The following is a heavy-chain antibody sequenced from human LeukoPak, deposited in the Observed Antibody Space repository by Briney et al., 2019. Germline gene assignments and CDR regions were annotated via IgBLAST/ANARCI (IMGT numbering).Heavy chain of an antibody. CDR3: ATWVGTLRGGYFVY. Sequence: ASVKVSCKVSAHTLSDLTVHWVRQAPGSGPEWMGGFAPEIGERVYAQKFQGRVTLTEDTSTDTAYMDLSSLRSEDTAVYYCATWVGTLRGGYFVYWGHGTLVTVSS. V-gene: IGHV1-24*01. D-gene: IGHD4-23*01. J-gene: IGHJ4*01. CDR1: AHTLSDLT. CDR2: FAPEIGER.